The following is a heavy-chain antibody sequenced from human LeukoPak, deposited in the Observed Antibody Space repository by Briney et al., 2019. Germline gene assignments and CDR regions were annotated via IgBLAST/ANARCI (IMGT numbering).Heavy chain of an antibody. CDR3: ARGIGDTARDY. CDR1: GGTFSSYA. J-gene: IGHJ4*01. V-gene: IGHV1-69*13. Sequence: SVKLSCKASGGTFSSYAISWVRQTPGQGLEWMGGIIPIFGTANYAQTFQGRVTITADESTSTAYMELSSLRSEDTAVYYCARGIGDTARDYWGQGTLATVSS. CDR2: IIPIFGTA. D-gene: IGHD5-18*01.